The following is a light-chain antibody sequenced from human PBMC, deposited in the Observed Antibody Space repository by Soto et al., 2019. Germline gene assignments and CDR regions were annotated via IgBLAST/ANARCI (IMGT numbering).Light chain of an antibody. V-gene: IGKV3-20*01. CDR1: QSISTN. J-gene: IGKJ1*01. CDR3: QQYGSSPKT. Sequence: EIVLTQSPGTLSLSPGERATLSCRASQSISTNLAWYQQKPGQAPRLLIYLASYRATGIPDRFSGSGSGTDFTLTISRLEPEDVAVYYCQQYGSSPKTFGQGTKVEIK. CDR2: LAS.